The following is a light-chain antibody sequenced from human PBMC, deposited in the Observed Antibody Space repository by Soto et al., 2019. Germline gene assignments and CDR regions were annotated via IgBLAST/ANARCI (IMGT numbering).Light chain of an antibody. CDR2: QVS. V-gene: IGLV2-8*01. Sequence: QSALTQRPAGSGSPGQSVTISCAGTVSDVGGYNYVSWYQQHPGKVPQLMIYQVSKRPSGVPDRFSASKSDTTASLTISGLQAEDEGDYYCMSYAGGNRFVFGTGTKVTVL. J-gene: IGLJ1*01. CDR1: VSDVGGYNY. CDR3: MSYAGGNRFV.